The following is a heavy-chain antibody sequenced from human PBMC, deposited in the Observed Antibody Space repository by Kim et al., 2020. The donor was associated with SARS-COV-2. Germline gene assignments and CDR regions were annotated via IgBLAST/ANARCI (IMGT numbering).Heavy chain of an antibody. CDR3: AKRGSSSWYGMAY. J-gene: IGHJ4*02. CDR2: ISGSGGST. CDR1: GFTFSSYA. Sequence: GGSLRLSCAASGFTFSSYAMSWGRQAPGKGLEWVSAISGSGGSTYYADSVKGRFTISRENSKNTLYLQMNSLRAEDTAVSYCAKRGSSSWYGMAYWGQGTLLTISS. V-gene: IGHV3-23*01. D-gene: IGHD6-13*01.